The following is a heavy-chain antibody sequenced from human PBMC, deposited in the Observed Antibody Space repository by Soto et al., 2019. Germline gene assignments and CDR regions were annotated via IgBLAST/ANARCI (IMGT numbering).Heavy chain of an antibody. Sequence: SETLSLTCTVSGGSISSYYWSWIRQPAGKGLEWIGRIYTSGSTNYNPSLKSRVTRSVDTSKNQFSLKLSSVTAADTAVYYCARSGPYCSSTSCYMGYCYYGMGVWGQGTRVTVSS. CDR3: ARSGPYCSSTSCYMGYCYYGMGV. J-gene: IGHJ6*02. CDR2: IYTSGST. V-gene: IGHV4-4*07. D-gene: IGHD2-2*02. CDR1: GGSISSYY.